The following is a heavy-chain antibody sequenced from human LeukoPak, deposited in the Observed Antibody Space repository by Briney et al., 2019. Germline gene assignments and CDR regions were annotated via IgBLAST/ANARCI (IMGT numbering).Heavy chain of an antibody. D-gene: IGHD4-17*01. CDR2: INSNGGST. J-gene: IGHJ4*02. CDR3: ASFVIYGDYGFDY. CDR1: GFTFSSYA. Sequence: TGGSLRLSCAASGFTFSSYAMSWVRQAPGKGLEWVSGINSNGGSTYYADSVRGRFTISSDNSKNTLYLQMNSLRAEDTAVYYCASFVIYGDYGFDYWGKGPLVTVSS. V-gene: IGHV3-23*01.